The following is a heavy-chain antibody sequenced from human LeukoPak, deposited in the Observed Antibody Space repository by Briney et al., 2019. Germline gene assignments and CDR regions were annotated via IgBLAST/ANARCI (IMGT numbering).Heavy chain of an antibody. CDR2: ISSNGDDI. Sequence: PGGSLRLSCVGSGFNFDEYAMRWGRQPPGKGLEWGSGISSNGDDIGYADSVKGRFTISRDSAKKSLYLQMNTLRAEDTALYYCAKDRYCTSSSCPIDYWGRGTLVTVPS. D-gene: IGHD2-15*01. J-gene: IGHJ4*02. CDR3: AKDRYCTSSSCPIDY. V-gene: IGHV3-9*01. CDR1: GFNFDEYA.